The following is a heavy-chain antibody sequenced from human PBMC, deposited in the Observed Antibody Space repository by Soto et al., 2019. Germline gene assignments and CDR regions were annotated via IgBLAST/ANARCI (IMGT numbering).Heavy chain of an antibody. CDR2: ISGYNGNT. CDR1: GYTVSNYG. J-gene: IGHJ6*02. D-gene: IGHD6-19*01. Sequence: QVQLVQSGAEVKKPGASVTVSCKTSGYTVSNYGINWVRQAPGQGLEWMGWISGYNGNTNYAQTVQGRVTMTTDTSTGTVDMELRSLKSDDTAIYYCSRFIMVGGWFDPNYYHGMDVWGQGTTVPVSS. V-gene: IGHV1-18*01. CDR3: SRFIMVGGWFDPNYYHGMDV.